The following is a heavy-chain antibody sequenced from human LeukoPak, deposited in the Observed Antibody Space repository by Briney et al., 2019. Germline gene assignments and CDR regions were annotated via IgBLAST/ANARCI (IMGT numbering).Heavy chain of an antibody. Sequence: ASVKVSCKASGYTFTSYDINWVRQSTGQGLEWMGWMNPNSGNTGYAQKFQGRVTMTRNTSMSTAYMELSSLRSEDTAVYYCARGHSSGWYGGGDYWGQGTLVTVSS. CDR1: GYTFTSYD. CDR2: MNPNSGNT. D-gene: IGHD6-19*01. CDR3: ARGHSSGWYGGGDY. V-gene: IGHV1-8*01. J-gene: IGHJ4*02.